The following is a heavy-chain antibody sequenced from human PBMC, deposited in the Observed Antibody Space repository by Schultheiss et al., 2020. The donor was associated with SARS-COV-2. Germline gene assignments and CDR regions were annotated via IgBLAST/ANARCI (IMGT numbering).Heavy chain of an antibody. V-gene: IGHV4-61*02. CDR1: GGSISSGSYY. J-gene: IGHJ5*02. Sequence: SQTLSLTCTVSGGSISSGSYYWSWIRQPAGKGLEWIGRIYTSGSTNYNPSLKSRVTISVDTSKNQFSLKLSSVTAADTAVYYCARDRGRRREYSSGWGGFDPWGQGTLVTVSS. D-gene: IGHD6-19*01. CDR3: ARDRGRRREYSSGWGGFDP. CDR2: IYTSGST.